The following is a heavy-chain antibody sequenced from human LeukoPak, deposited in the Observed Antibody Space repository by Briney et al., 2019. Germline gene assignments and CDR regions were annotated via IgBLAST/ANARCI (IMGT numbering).Heavy chain of an antibody. CDR3: ARSTIWFGELPAI. V-gene: IGHV4-39*07. CDR2: IYYSGST. J-gene: IGHJ3*02. D-gene: IGHD3-10*01. Sequence: SETLSLTCTVSGGSISGSSYYWGWIRQPPGKGGEWIGSIYYSGSTYYNPSLKSRVTISVDTSKNQFSLKLSSVTAADTAVYYCARSTIWFGELPAIWGQGTMVTVSS. CDR1: GGSISGSSYY.